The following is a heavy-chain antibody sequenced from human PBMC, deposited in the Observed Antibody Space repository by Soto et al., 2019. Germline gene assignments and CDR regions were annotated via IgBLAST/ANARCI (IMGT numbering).Heavy chain of an antibody. Sequence: VQLVESGGGLVQPVGSLRLSCAAFGFIFSDYYMSWIRQAPGKGLEWVSYISSSSSYTNYADSVKGRFTISRDNANNSLYLQLNSLRAEDTAVYYCARDSEPDTAHDYWGQGTLVTVSS. V-gene: IGHV3-11*06. J-gene: IGHJ4*02. D-gene: IGHD5-18*01. CDR3: ARDSEPDTAHDY. CDR2: ISSSSSYT. CDR1: GFIFSDYY.